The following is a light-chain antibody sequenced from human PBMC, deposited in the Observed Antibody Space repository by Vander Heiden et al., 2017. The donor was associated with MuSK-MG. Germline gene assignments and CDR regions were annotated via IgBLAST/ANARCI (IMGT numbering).Light chain of an antibody. J-gene: IGLJ2*01. Sequence: QSALTQPRSVSGYSGQSFTIYCTGKSSNIGAYNYVSWYQQHPGKAPKLKIYDVSKRPSGVPDRFSGSKSGNTASLTISGLQTEDEADYYCCSYAGSHTFVVLGGGTKLTVL. V-gene: IGLV2-11*01. CDR2: DVS. CDR1: SSNIGAYNY. CDR3: CSYAGSHTFVV.